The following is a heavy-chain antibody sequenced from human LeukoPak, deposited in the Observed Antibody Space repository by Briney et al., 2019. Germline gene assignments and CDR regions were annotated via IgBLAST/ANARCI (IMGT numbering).Heavy chain of an antibody. CDR2: ISGSGGST. Sequence: GGSLRLSCAASGFTFSSYAMSWVRQAPGKGLEWVSTISGSGGSTYYADSVKGRFTVSRDNSKNTLYLQMNSLKAEGTAVYYCAKDSRISGSYSGFDYWGQGTLVTVSS. CDR3: AKDSRISGSYSGFDY. J-gene: IGHJ4*02. V-gene: IGHV3-23*01. D-gene: IGHD1-26*01. CDR1: GFTFSSYA.